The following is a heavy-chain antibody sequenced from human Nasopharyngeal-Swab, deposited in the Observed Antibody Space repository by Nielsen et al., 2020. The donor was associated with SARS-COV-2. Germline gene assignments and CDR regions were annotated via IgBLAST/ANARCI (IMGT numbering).Heavy chain of an antibody. CDR2: IIPIFGTA. D-gene: IGHD3/OR15-3a*01. CDR1: GGTFSSYA. CDR3: ASAEGRTGYYYYMDV. Sequence: SVKVSCKASGGTFSSYAVSWVRQAPGQGLEWMGGIIPIFGTANYAQKFQGRVTITADESTSTAYMELSSLRSEDTAVYYCASAEGRTGYYYYMDVWGKGTTVTVSS. V-gene: IGHV1-69*13. J-gene: IGHJ6*03.